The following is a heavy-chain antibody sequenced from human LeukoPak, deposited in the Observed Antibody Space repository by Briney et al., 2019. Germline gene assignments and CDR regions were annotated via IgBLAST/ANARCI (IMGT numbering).Heavy chain of an antibody. J-gene: IGHJ5*02. CDR3: ASDLWFGA. CDR1: GGSISSYY. V-gene: IGHV4-4*07. CDR2: IYTTGST. Sequence: SETLSLTCTVSGGSISSYYWTWIRQPAGKGLEWIGRIYTTGSTNYNPSLNSRVTMSVDTSKNQFSLKLSSVTAADTAVYYCASDLWFGAWGQGTLVTVSS.